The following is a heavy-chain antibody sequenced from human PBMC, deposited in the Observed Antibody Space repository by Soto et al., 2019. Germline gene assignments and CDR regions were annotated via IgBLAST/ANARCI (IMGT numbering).Heavy chain of an antibody. J-gene: IGHJ3*02. CDR3: ARSQEVLLWFGDAFDI. Sequence: EASVKVSCKASGGTFSSYAISWVRQAPGQGLEWMGGIIPIFGTANYAQKFQGRVTITADESTSAAYMELSSLRSEDTAVHYCARSQEVLLWFGDAFDIWGQGTMVTVSS. CDR2: IIPIFGTA. CDR1: GGTFSSYA. D-gene: IGHD3-10*01. V-gene: IGHV1-69*13.